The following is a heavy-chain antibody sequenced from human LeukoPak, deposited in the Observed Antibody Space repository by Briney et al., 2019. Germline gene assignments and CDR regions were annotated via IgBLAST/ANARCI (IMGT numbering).Heavy chain of an antibody. J-gene: IGHJ6*02. D-gene: IGHD2-2*01. Sequence: ASVKVSCKASGYTFTSYGISWVRQAPGQGLEWMGWISAYNGNTNYAQKLQGRVTMTTDTSTSTAYMELRSLRSDDTAVYYCARDRGSSTDHLSYYYYYGMDVWGQGTTVTVSS. V-gene: IGHV1-18*01. CDR1: GYTFTSYG. CDR3: ARDRGSSTDHLSYYYYYGMDV. CDR2: ISAYNGNT.